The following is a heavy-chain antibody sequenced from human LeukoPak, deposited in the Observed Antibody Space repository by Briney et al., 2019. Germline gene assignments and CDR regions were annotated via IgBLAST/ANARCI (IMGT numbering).Heavy chain of an antibody. V-gene: IGHV3-11*01. D-gene: IGHD3-22*01. CDR2: ISSSGSTI. Sequence: GGSLRLSCAASGFTFSDYYMSWIRQAPGKGLEWVSYISSSGSTIYYADSVKGRFTISRDNAKNSLYLQMNSLRAEDTAVYYCARVPTGHYDSSGYYYETLPNWFDPWGQGTLVTVSS. CDR1: GFTFSDYY. CDR3: ARVPTGHYDSSGYYYETLPNWFDP. J-gene: IGHJ5*02.